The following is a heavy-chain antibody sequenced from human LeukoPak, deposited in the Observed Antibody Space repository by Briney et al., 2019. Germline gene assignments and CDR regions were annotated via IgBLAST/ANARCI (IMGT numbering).Heavy chain of an antibody. Sequence: GGSLRLSCAASGFIFSSYAMSWVRQAPGKGLEWVSAISGSGGSTYYADSVKGRFTISRDNSRNTLYLQMNSLRAEDPAVYYCAKGRLGYCTSPSCYAFDYWGQGTLVTVSS. V-gene: IGHV3-23*01. CDR3: AKGRLGYCTSPSCYAFDY. D-gene: IGHD2-2*01. CDR1: GFIFSSYA. CDR2: ISGSGGST. J-gene: IGHJ4*02.